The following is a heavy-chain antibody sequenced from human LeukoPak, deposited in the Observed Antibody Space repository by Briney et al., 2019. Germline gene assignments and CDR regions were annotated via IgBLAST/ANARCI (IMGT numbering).Heavy chain of an antibody. V-gene: IGHV1-3*01. CDR3: ARDLFGGSGWHIDY. CDR1: GYTFTSYA. D-gene: IGHD6-19*01. Sequence: ASVKVSCKASGYTFTSYAIHWVRQAPGQRLEWMGWISAGNGNTKYSQNFQGRVTFISNTSATTAFMELSSLRSEDAAVYYCARDLFGGSGWHIDYWGQGTLVTVSS. J-gene: IGHJ4*02. CDR2: ISAGNGNT.